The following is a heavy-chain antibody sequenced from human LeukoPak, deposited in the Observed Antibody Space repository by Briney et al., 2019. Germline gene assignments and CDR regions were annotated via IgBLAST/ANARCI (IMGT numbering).Heavy chain of an antibody. J-gene: IGHJ4*02. V-gene: IGHV4-59*01. D-gene: IGHD3-9*01. CDR1: GGSISSYY. CDR3: ARGMRYFDPDY. Sequence: SETLSLTCTVSGGSISSYYWSWIRQPPGKGLEWIGYIYDNVSTNYNPSLKSRVTISADTSKNQLSLKLSSVTAADTAVYYCARGMRYFDPDYWGQGTLVTVAS. CDR2: IYDNVST.